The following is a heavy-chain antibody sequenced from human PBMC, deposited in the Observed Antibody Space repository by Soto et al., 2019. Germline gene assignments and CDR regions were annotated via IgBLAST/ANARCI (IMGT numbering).Heavy chain of an antibody. CDR1: GFTLRNYA. Sequence: GGSLRLSCEASGFTLRNYAMTWVRQAPGKGLEWVSLISANDVGTYYAESVKTRFTISTDQSRNTVYLQIDSLRADDTAIYYCAKAKNDYNRDNRPHFDYWGQGPLVTVSS. CDR2: ISANDVGT. CDR3: AKAKNDYNRDNRPHFDY. J-gene: IGHJ4*02. V-gene: IGHV3-23*01. D-gene: IGHD3-10*01.